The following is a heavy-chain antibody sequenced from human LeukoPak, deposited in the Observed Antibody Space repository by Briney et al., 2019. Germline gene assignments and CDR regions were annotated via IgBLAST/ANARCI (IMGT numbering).Heavy chain of an antibody. CDR2: IKSKTDGGTT. Sequence: PLGSLRLSCAASGFTFSNASMSWVRQAPEEGVEWVGRIKSKTDGGTTDYASPVKCRFTISRDDSKNTLYLQMNRMKTAATDVYYCSTASYYDIFTSYYRFDYWGQGTLVTVSS. CDR1: GFTFSNAS. CDR3: STASYYDIFTSYYRFDY. V-gene: IGHV3-15*01. D-gene: IGHD3-9*01. J-gene: IGHJ4*02.